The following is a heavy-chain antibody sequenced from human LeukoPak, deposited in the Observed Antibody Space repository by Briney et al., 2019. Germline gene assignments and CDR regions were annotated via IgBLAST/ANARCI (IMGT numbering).Heavy chain of an antibody. V-gene: IGHV1-2*02. D-gene: IGHD3-10*01. CDR3: ARVPLGGFGELFPD. J-gene: IGHJ4*02. Sequence: ASVKVSCKASGYTFTGYYMHWVRQAPGQGLEWVGWINPNSGGTNYAQKFQGRVTMTRDTSISTAYMELSRLRSDDTAVYYCARVPLGGFGELFPDWGQGTLVTVSS. CDR2: INPNSGGT. CDR1: GYTFTGYY.